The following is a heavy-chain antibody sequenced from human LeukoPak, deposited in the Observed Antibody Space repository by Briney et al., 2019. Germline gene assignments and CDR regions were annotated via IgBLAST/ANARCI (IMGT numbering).Heavy chain of an antibody. CDR2: ISSPGGNT. D-gene: IGHD5-24*01. CDR3: AKTRNGYTTEYLQH. Sequence: PGGSLRLSCTSSGFILSSFAMSWVRQAPGKGLEWVSSISSPGGNTYYADSVKGRFTISRDISKNLVYLQMNGLRAEDTAVYYCAKTRNGYTTEYLQHWGQGTLVTVS. J-gene: IGHJ1*01. CDR1: GFILSSFA. V-gene: IGHV3-23*01.